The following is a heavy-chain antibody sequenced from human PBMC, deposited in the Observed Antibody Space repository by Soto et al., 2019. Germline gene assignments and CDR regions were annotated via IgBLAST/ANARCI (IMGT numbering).Heavy chain of an antibody. CDR1: GYTFTSYY. Sequence: ASVKVSCKASGYTFTSYYMHWVRQAPGQGLEWMGIINPSGGSTSYAQKFQGRVTMTRDTSTSTVYMELSSLRSGDTAVYYCARADYYDSSSYYSTAYDYWGQGTLVTVSS. CDR3: ARADYYDSSSYYSTAYDY. J-gene: IGHJ4*02. V-gene: IGHV1-46*03. D-gene: IGHD3-22*01. CDR2: INPSGGST.